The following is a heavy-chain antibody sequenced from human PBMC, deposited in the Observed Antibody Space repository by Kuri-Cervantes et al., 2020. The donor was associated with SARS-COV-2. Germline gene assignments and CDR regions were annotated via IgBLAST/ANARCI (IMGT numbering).Heavy chain of an antibody. Sequence: GESLKISCAASGFTFSSYAMSWVRQAPGKGLEWVSAISGSGGSTYYAQKFQGRVTITRDTSASTAYMELSSLRSEDTAVYYCARASGDPQSSFDYWGQGTLVTVSS. CDR1: GFTFSSYA. CDR3: ARASGDPQSSFDY. V-gene: IGHV3-23*01. J-gene: IGHJ4*02. CDR2: ISGSGGST. D-gene: IGHD2-21*02.